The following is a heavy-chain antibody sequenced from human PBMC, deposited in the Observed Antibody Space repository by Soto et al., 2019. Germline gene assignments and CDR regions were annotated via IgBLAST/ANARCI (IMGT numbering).Heavy chain of an antibody. CDR1: GGSISSYY. CDR2: IYYSGST. Sequence: SETLSLTCTVSGGSISSYYWSWIRQPPGKGLEWIGYIYYSGSTNYNPSLKSRVTISVDTSKNQFSLNLSSVTAADTAVYYCARHLVSVDYFDYWGQGTLVTVSS. V-gene: IGHV4-59*08. J-gene: IGHJ4*02. D-gene: IGHD1-26*01. CDR3: ARHLVSVDYFDY.